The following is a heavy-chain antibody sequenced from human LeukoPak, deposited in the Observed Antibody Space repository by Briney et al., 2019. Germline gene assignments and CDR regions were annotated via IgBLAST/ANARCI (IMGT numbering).Heavy chain of an antibody. J-gene: IGHJ4*02. CDR2: ISDSGGST. Sequence: TGGSLRLSCAASGFTFSSYAMSWVRQAPGKGLEWVSSISDSGGSTYYTDSVKARSTISRDNSKTTLYQQMTRLRAEDTAVYYCAKSPYGAGDIFDFWGQGTLVTVSS. D-gene: IGHD2-15*01. CDR3: AKSPYGAGDIFDF. V-gene: IGHV3-23*01. CDR1: GFTFSSYA.